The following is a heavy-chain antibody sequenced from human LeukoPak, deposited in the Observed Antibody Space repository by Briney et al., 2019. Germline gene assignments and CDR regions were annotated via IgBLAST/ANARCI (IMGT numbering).Heavy chain of an antibody. V-gene: IGHV4-34*01. Sequence: SETLSLTCAVYGGSFSGYYWSWIRQPPGKGLEWIGEINHSGSTNYNPSLKSRVTISVDTSKNQFSLKLSSVTAADTAVYYCARGGWSGSYENDYWGQGTLVTVSS. CDR2: INHSGST. D-gene: IGHD1-26*01. CDR1: GGSFSGYY. J-gene: IGHJ4*02. CDR3: ARGGWSGSYENDY.